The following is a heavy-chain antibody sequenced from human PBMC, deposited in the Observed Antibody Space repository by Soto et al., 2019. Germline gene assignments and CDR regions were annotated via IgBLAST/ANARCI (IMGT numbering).Heavy chain of an antibody. CDR2: INTYNGNT. Sequence: QVQLVQSGAEVKNPAASVKVSCKASGYTFTRYGIGWARQAPGQGLEWMGWINTYNGNTNYAQNVKGRVTLTTETSTSTAYMELRSLRSNDTAIYYCAMVGVYVTPSPQDVWGQGTTVIVSS. J-gene: IGHJ6*02. CDR3: AMVGVYVTPSPQDV. V-gene: IGHV1-18*01. D-gene: IGHD2-15*01. CDR1: GYTFTRYG.